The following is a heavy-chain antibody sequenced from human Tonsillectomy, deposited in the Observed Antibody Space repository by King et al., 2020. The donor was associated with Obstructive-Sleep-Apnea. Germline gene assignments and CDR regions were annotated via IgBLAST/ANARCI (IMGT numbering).Heavy chain of an antibody. V-gene: IGHV4-39*07. CDR3: ARDKSSTIYGMDV. J-gene: IGHJ6*02. Sequence: QLQESGPGLVKPSETLSLTCTVSGGSISNRNYYWGWIRQPPGRGLEWIGSMYYRGNTYYNPSLKSRVTISVDTSKNQFSLKLNSVTAADTAGYYCARDKSSTIYGMDVWGQGTTVTVS. CDR1: GGSISNRNYY. CDR2: MYYRGNT. D-gene: IGHD5-24*01.